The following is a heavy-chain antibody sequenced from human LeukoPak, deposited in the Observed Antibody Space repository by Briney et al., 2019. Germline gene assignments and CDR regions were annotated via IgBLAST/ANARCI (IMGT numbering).Heavy chain of an antibody. V-gene: IGHV3-53*01. CDR2: IYSGGST. D-gene: IGHD3-10*01. CDR1: GFTVSSNY. Sequence: PGGSLRLSCAASGFTVSSNYMSWVRQAPGKGLEWVSVIYSGGSTDYADSVKGRFTTSRDNSKNTVYLQMSSLRAEDTAVYYCARYVVRGALDYWGQGTLVTVSS. CDR3: ARYVVRGALDY. J-gene: IGHJ4*02.